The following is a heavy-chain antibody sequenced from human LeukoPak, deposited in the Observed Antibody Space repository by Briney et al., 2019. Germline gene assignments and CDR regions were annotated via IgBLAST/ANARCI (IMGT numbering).Heavy chain of an antibody. CDR1: GFTFSSYA. Sequence: GGSLRLSCAASGFTFSSYAMSWVRQAPGKGLEWVSSITGSGGSTYYGDSVKGRFTISRDNSKNTLYLQMNSLRAEDTAVYYCAKILGRSIAAAGTSVWGQGTLVTVSS. CDR2: ITGSGGST. CDR3: AKILGRSIAAAGTSV. D-gene: IGHD6-13*01. V-gene: IGHV3-23*01. J-gene: IGHJ4*02.